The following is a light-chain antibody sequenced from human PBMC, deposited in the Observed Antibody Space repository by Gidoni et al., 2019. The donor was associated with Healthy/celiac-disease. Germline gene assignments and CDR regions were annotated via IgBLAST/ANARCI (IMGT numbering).Light chain of an antibody. J-gene: IGKJ1*01. CDR3: QQYNSYLT. CDR1: QSISSW. V-gene: IGKV1-5*03. Sequence: DIQMTQSPSTLSASVGDRVTITCRASQSISSWLAWYQQKPRKAPKLLIYKASSLESGVPSRFSGSGSGTEFTLTISSLQPDDFATYYCQQYNSYLTFGQXTKVEIK. CDR2: KAS.